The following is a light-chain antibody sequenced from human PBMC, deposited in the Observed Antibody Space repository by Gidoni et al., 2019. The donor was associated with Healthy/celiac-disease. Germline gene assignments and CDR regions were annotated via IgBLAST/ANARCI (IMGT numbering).Light chain of an antibody. CDR1: SSDVGGYNY. J-gene: IGLJ2*01. CDR3: SSYTSSSTVV. CDR2: DVS. Sequence: QSALTQPASVSGSPGHSITISSTGTSSDVGGYNYVSWYQQHPGKAPKLMIYDVSNRPSGVSNRFSGSKSGNTASLTISGLQAEDEADYYCSSYTSSSTVVFGGGTKLTVL. V-gene: IGLV2-14*01.